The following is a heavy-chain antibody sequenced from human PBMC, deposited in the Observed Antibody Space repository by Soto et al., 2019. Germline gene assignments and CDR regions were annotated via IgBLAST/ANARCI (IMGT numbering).Heavy chain of an antibody. J-gene: IGHJ6*03. CDR2: MNPNSGNT. Sequence: QVQLVQSGAEVKKTGASVKVSCKASGYTFTSYDINWVRQATGQGLEWMGWMNPNSGNTGYAQKFQGRVTMTRNTSISTAYMELISLRSEDTAVYYCARGRRVRGVILRYYYYYYMDVWGKGTTVTVSS. D-gene: IGHD3-10*01. CDR3: ARGRRVRGVILRYYYYYYMDV. V-gene: IGHV1-8*01. CDR1: GYTFTSYD.